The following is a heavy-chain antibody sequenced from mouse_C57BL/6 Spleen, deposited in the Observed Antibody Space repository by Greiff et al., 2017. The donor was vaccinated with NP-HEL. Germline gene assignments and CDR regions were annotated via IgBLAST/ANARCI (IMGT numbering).Heavy chain of an antibody. CDR1: GYAFTNYL. V-gene: IGHV1-54*01. CDR2: INPGSGGT. CDR3: AIYYGYDRFAY. Sequence: QVQLKESGAELVRPGTSVKVSCKASGYAFTNYLIEWVKQRPGQGLEWIGVINPGSGGTNYNEKFKGKATLTADKSSSTAYMQLSSLTSEDSAVYFCAIYYGYDRFAYWGQGTLVTVSA. J-gene: IGHJ3*01. D-gene: IGHD2-2*01.